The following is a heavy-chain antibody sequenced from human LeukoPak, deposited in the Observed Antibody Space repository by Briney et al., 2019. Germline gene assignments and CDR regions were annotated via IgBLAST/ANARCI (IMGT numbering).Heavy chain of an antibody. V-gene: IGHV1-2*02. D-gene: IGHD1-26*01. Sequence: ASVKVSCKASGYTFTGYYMHWVRQAPGQGLEWMGWINPNSGGTNYAQKFQGRVTITTDESTSTAYMELSSLRSEDTAVYYCARGVGATLFWFDPWGQGTLVTVSS. CDR2: INPNSGGT. CDR1: GYTFTGYY. CDR3: ARGVGATLFWFDP. J-gene: IGHJ5*02.